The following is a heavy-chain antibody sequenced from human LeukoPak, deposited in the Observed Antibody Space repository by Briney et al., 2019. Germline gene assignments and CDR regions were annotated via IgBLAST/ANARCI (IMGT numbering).Heavy chain of an antibody. Sequence: SETLSLTCTVSGGSISSGSYYWSWIRQPAGKGLEWIGRIYTSGSTNYNPSLKSRVTISVDTSKNQFSLKLSSVTAADTAVYYCARETRNYDFWNGPTYYFDYWGQGTLVTVSS. CDR3: ARETRNYDFWNGPTYYFDY. CDR2: IYTSGST. V-gene: IGHV4-61*02. J-gene: IGHJ4*02. D-gene: IGHD3-3*01. CDR1: GGSISSGSYY.